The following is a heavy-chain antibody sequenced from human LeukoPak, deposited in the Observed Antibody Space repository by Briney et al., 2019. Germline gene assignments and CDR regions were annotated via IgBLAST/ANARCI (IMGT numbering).Heavy chain of an antibody. Sequence: GGSLRLSCAASGFTFDDYNMHWVRQAPGKGLEGVSLITWNGDSTYYADSVEGRFTISRDNSKNSLYLQMNSLRTEDTALYYCAKDKWLRGYYYYYMDVWGKGTTVTVSS. J-gene: IGHJ6*03. CDR3: AKDKWLRGYYYYYMDV. CDR1: GFTFDDYN. CDR2: ITWNGDST. D-gene: IGHD5-12*01. V-gene: IGHV3-43*01.